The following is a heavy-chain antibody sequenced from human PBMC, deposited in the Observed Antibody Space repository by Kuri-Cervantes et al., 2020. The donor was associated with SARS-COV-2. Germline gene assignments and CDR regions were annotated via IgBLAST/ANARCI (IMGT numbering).Heavy chain of an antibody. Sequence: SETLSLTCTVSGGSISSGYYWGWIRQPPGKGLEWIGSIYHSGSTYYNPSLKSRVTISVDTSKNQFSLKLSSVTAADTAVYYCARDRSGYEYYDFLNYMDVWGKGTTVTVSS. D-gene: IGHD3-9*01. V-gene: IGHV4-38-2*02. J-gene: IGHJ6*03. CDR1: GGSISSGYY. CDR3: ARDRSGYEYYDFLNYMDV. CDR2: IYHSGST.